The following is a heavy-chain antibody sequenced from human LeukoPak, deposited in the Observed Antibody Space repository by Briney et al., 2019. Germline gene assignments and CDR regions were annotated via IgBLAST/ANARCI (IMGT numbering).Heavy chain of an antibody. Sequence: PGGSLRLSCAASGFTVRSNYMNWVRQAPGKGLEWVSVIYSGGSTYYADSVKGRFTISRDNSKNTLFLQMNSLRVEDTAVYYCARGEGFAYWGQGTLVTVCS. V-gene: IGHV3-53*01. CDR2: IYSGGST. CDR3: ARGEGFAY. J-gene: IGHJ4*02. CDR1: GFTVRSNY.